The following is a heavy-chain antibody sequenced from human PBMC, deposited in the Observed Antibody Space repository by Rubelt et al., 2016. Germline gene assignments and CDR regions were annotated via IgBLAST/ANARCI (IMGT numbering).Heavy chain of an antibody. CDR1: GGSISTYY. CDR2: IYYNGIT. J-gene: IGHJ4*02. CDR3: ARDSGGFGELLRY. Sequence: QVQLQESGPGLVKPSETLSLTCTVSGGSISTYYWSWIRQPPGKGLELIGYIYYNGITNYNTSLKSRVTISVDTSKNQFSLRLSSVTTADTAVYYCARDSGGFGELLRYWGQGTLVTVSS. V-gene: IGHV4-59*01. D-gene: IGHD3-10*01.